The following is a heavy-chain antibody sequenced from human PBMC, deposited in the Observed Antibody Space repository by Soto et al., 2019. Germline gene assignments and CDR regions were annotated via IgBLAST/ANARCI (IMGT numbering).Heavy chain of an antibody. J-gene: IGHJ6*02. CDR2: MSSDGSNK. V-gene: IGHV3-30*18. D-gene: IGHD5-12*01. CDR3: AKDRGGYIGYDYRNFAMDV. Sequence: QMQLVESGGGVVQPGRSLRLSCVVSGFTFSSYGMHWVRQAPGKGLEWVAVMSSDGSNKYYADSVKGRFTISRDNSRNTLYLDMNSLRADDSAVYYCAKDRGGYIGYDYRNFAMDVWGQGTTVAVSS. CDR1: GFTFSSYG.